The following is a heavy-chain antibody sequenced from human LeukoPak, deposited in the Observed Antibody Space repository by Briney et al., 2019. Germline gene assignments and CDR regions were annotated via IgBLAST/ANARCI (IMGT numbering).Heavy chain of an antibody. CDR2: INPSGGNT. CDR1: GYTFPSYY. J-gene: IGHJ6*02. Sequence: GASVKVSCKASGYTFPSYYMHWVRQAPGQGLEWMGVINPSGGNTNSAQKFQGRVTMTRNTSISTAYMELSSLRSEDTAVYYCARWRVGSLTPYYYYGMDVWGQGTTVTVSS. D-gene: IGHD3-9*01. V-gene: IGHV1-46*01. CDR3: ARWRVGSLTPYYYYGMDV.